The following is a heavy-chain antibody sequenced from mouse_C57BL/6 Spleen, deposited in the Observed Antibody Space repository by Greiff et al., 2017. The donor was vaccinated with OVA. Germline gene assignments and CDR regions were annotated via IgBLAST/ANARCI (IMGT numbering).Heavy chain of an antibody. J-gene: IGHJ3*01. CDR1: GYTFTDYD. V-gene: IGHV1-18*01. Sequence: VKLKQSGPGLVKPGASVKIPCKASGYTFTDYDMDWVKQSHGKSLEWIGVINPNNGGTIYNQKFKGKATLTVAKSSSTASMELRSLTSEDTAGYYCARGEIRRAWFAYWGQGTLVTVSA. CDR2: INPNNGGT. CDR3: ARGEIRRAWFAY. D-gene: IGHD2-12*01.